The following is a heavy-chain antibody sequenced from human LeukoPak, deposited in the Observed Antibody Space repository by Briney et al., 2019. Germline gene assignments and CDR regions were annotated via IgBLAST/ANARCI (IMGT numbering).Heavy chain of an antibody. CDR1: GFTFSSYG. CDR2: ISYDGSNK. V-gene: IGHV3-30*18. J-gene: IGHJ4*02. Sequence: GGSLRLSCAASGFTFSSYGMHWVRQAPGKGLEWVAVISYDGSNKYYADSVKGRFTISRDNSKNTLYLQMNSLRAEDTAVYYCANRYRDYWGQGTLVTVS. CDR3: ANRYRDY. D-gene: IGHD1-14*01.